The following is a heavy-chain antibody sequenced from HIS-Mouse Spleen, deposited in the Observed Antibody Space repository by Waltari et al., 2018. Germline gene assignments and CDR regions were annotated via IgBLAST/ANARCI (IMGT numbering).Heavy chain of an antibody. J-gene: IGHJ2*01. CDR1: GVSLSSSSYY. CDR3: AREIPYSSSWYDWYFDL. D-gene: IGHD6-13*01. CDR2: IYYSGST. Sequence: QLQLQESGPGLVKPSETRSLTSTVSGVSLSSSSYYWGWTRQPPGKGLEWIGSIYYSGSTYYNPSLKSRVTISVDTSKNQFSLKLSSVTAADTAVYYCAREIPYSSSWYDWYFDLWGRGTLVTVSS. V-gene: IGHV4-39*07.